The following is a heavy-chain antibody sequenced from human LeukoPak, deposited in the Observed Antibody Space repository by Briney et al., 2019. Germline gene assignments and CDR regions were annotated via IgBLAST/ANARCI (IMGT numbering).Heavy chain of an antibody. CDR1: GFTFSYFA. CDR3: ASRSMTYNFFTGYLHNY. D-gene: IGHD3-9*01. J-gene: IGHJ4*02. V-gene: IGHV3-23*01. CDR2: SSAGGGST. Sequence: GGTLRFSCAASGFTFSYFAMSWVRQAPGKGLEWVSGSSAGGGSTYYADSVKGRFTISRDNSKNTLYLQMNSLKTEDTAVYYCASRSMTYNFFTGYLHNYWGQGTLVTVSS.